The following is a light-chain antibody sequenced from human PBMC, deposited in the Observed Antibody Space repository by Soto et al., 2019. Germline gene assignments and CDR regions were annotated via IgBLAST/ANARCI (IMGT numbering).Light chain of an antibody. CDR2: HDS. V-gene: IGLV3-21*02. CDR3: QVWDSYSDHVV. J-gene: IGLJ3*02. Sequence: SYELTQPPSVSVAPGQTARITCGESNIGSKSVHWYQQKPGQAPVLVVSHDSDRPSGIPERLSGSNSGNTATLTISRVDAGDEADYFCQVWDSYSDHVVFGGGTKLTVL. CDR1: NIGSKS.